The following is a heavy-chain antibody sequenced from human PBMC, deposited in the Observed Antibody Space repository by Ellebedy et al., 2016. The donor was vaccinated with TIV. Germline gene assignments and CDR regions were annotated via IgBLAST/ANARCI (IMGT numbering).Heavy chain of an antibody. CDR2: IIPISGTT. Sequence: AASVKVSCKASGGTFSNYAISWVRQAPGQGLEWMGGIIPISGTTNYAQKFQGRVTITADESTRTAYMELRSVISEDTAVYYCARGQDGDSRPFAYWGQGTLVTVSS. J-gene: IGHJ4*02. D-gene: IGHD4-17*01. V-gene: IGHV1-69*13. CDR3: ARGQDGDSRPFAY. CDR1: GGTFSNYA.